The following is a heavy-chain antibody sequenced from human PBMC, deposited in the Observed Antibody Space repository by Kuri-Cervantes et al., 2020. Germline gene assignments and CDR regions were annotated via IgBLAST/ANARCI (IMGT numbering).Heavy chain of an antibody. D-gene: IGHD3-10*01. V-gene: IGHV3-30-3*01. CDR2: ISYDGSNK. CDR1: GFTFSSYA. CDR3: ARAGSPPRDYYYYYGMDA. J-gene: IGHJ6*02. Sequence: GESLKIPCAASGFTFSSYAMHWVRQAPGKGLEWVAVISYDGSNKYYADSVKGRFTISRDNSKNTLYLQMNSLRAEDTAVYYCARAGSPPRDYYYYYGMDAWGQGTTVTVSS.